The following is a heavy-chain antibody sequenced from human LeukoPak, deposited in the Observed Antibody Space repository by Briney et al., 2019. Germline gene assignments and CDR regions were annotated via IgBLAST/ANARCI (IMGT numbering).Heavy chain of an antibody. Sequence: SETLSLTGTVSGYSISSGYYWGWIRQPPGKGLEWIGSIYHSGSTYYNPSLKSRVTISVDTSKNQFSLKLSSVTAADTAVYYCARADYSSTWSHDYYYMDVWGKGTTVTVSS. D-gene: IGHD6-13*01. CDR3: ARADYSSTWSHDYYYMDV. CDR1: GYSISSGYY. CDR2: IYHSGST. V-gene: IGHV4-38-2*02. J-gene: IGHJ6*03.